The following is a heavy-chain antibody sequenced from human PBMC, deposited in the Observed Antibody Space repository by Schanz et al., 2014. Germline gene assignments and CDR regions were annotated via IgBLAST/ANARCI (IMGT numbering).Heavy chain of an antibody. CDR2: IIPILGME. D-gene: IGHD2-8*01. CDR1: GGTFSSYA. J-gene: IGHJ3*02. CDR3: ARDIQYHYATNGPVGAFHI. Sequence: QVQLVQSGAEVKKPGSSVKVSCKASGGTFSSYAFSWVRQAPGQGLEWMGKIIPILGMENYAQKFQGRVTITADITTSAAYMDLSSLRSDNTAVYYCARDIQYHYATNGPVGAFHIWGQGTVVTVSS. V-gene: IGHV1-69*04.